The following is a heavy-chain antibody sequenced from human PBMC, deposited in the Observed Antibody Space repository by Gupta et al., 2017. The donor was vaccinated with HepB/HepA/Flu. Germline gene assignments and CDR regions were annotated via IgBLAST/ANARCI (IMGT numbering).Heavy chain of an antibody. CDR2: IIPILGRA. J-gene: IGHJ6*02. D-gene: IGHD3-10*01. CDR1: GGTVSSDA. Sequence: VQLVQSGAEVKKPGSSVKVSCKASGGTVSSDAISWVRQDPGQGLEWMGRIIPILGRANYAQKFQGRVTITADKSTSTAYMELSSLRSEDTAVYYCARYGSGTHYYYYGMDVWGQGTTVTVSS. CDR3: ARYGSGTHYYYYGMDV. V-gene: IGHV1-69*04.